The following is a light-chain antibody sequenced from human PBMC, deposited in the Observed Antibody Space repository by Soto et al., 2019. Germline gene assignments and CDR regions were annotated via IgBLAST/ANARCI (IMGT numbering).Light chain of an antibody. CDR2: EAS. J-gene: IGKJ4*01. CDR3: QQDSSWPLT. V-gene: IGKV3-15*01. Sequence: EIVMTQSPATLSVSPGERVTLSCRASQDIRSSLAWYQQKPGQTPRLLIYEASIRATGVPATFSGSGSGTEFTLSISSLQSEHLGVYYCQQDSSWPLTFGGGTKVDIK. CDR1: QDIRSS.